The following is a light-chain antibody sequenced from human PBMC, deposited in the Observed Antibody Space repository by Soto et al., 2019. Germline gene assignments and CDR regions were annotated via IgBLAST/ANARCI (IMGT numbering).Light chain of an antibody. Sequence: QSVLTQPAAVSRSPGQAITISCTGTRTDIGGYDHVSWYQQHPGKAPKLMIYDVSSRPSGVSDRFSGSKSANTASLTISGLQAEDEADYYCSSYTASRSLYVFGTGTKVTVL. CDR3: SSYTASRSLYV. CDR2: DVS. V-gene: IGLV2-14*03. J-gene: IGLJ1*01. CDR1: RTDIGGYDH.